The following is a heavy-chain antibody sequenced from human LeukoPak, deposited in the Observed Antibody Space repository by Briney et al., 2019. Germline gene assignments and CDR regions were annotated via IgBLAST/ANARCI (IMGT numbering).Heavy chain of an antibody. V-gene: IGHV4-59*08. D-gene: IGHD3-9*01. Sequence: SETLSLTCTVSGGSISSYYWSWIRQPPGKGLEWIGYIYYSGSTNYNPSLKSRVTISVDTSKNQFSLKLSSVTAADTAVYYCARLGVVPELRYFDWLFSYFDYWGQGTLVTVSS. CDR2: IYYSGST. CDR1: GGSISSYY. J-gene: IGHJ4*02. CDR3: ARLGVVPELRYFDWLFSYFDY.